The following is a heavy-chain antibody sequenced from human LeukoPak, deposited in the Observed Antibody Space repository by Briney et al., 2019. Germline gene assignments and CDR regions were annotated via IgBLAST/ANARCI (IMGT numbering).Heavy chain of an antibody. CDR3: ARDLSHGAAAANDY. J-gene: IGHJ4*02. CDR1: GYTFTSYG. Sequence: ASVKVSCKASGYTFTSYGISWVRQAPGQGLEWMGWISAYNGNTNYAQKLQGRVTMTTDTSTSTAYMELRSLRSEDTAVYYCARDLSHGAAAANDYWGQGTLVTVSS. V-gene: IGHV1-18*01. CDR2: ISAYNGNT. D-gene: IGHD6-13*01.